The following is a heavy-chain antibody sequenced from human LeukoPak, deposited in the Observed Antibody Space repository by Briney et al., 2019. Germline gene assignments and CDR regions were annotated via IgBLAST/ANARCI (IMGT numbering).Heavy chain of an antibody. CDR1: GFTFSSYA. V-gene: IGHV3-30*18. CDR3: AKDLGWFDP. CDR2: ISYDGSNK. Sequence: PWGSLRLSCAASGFTFSSYAMHWVRQAPGKGLEWVAVISYDGSNKYYADSVKGRFTISRDNSKNTLYLQMNSLRAEDTAVYYCAKDLGWFDPWGQGTLVTVST. J-gene: IGHJ5*02.